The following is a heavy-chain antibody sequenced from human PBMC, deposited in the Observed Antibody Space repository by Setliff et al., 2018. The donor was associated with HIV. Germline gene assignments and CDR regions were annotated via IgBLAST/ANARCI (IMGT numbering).Heavy chain of an antibody. CDR1: GFTFDDYT. CDR2: ISWDGSST. D-gene: IGHD2-21*01. J-gene: IGHJ3*02. V-gene: IGHV3-43*01. Sequence: CGFTFDDYTMHWVRQVPGKGLEWLSLISWDGSSTYYADSVKGRFTISRDNSKESLYLQMNSLTTEDTALYYCAKLLGNGGNSDPFDIWGQGTTVTVSS. CDR3: AKLLGNGGNSDPFDI.